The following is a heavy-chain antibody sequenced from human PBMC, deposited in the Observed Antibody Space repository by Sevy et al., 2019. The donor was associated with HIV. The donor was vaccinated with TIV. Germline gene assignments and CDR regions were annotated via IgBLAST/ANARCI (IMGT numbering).Heavy chain of an antibody. J-gene: IGHJ4*02. CDR2: IIAVFGTT. D-gene: IGHD3-10*01. V-gene: IGHV1-69*13. CDR1: GGIFRSNA. Sequence: ASVKVSCKTSGGIFRSNAISWVRQAPGQGLEWMGGIIAVFGTTNHAQKFQGRVTVTADESRGTAYMELSSLRSEDTAVYYCARDKYYYISGSFDYWGQGTPVTVSS. CDR3: ARDKYYYISGSFDY.